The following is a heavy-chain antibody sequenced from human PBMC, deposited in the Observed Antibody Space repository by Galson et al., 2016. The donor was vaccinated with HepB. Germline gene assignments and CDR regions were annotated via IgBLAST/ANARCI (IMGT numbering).Heavy chain of an antibody. CDR1: GGSISSYY. Sequence: ETLSLTCTVSGGSISSYYWSWIRQPPGQGLEWIGYIYYSGSTSYNPSFKSRVTISVDTSKNQFSLKLRSVTAADTAVYYCARSSDFWGGYWDYWSQGALVTVSS. J-gene: IGHJ4*02. CDR3: ARSSDFWGGYWDY. V-gene: IGHV4-59*01. D-gene: IGHD3-3*01. CDR2: IYYSGST.